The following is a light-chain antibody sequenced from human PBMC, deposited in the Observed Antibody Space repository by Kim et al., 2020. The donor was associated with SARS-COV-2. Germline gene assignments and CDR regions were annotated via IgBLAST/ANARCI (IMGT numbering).Light chain of an antibody. Sequence: QSALTQPASVAGSPGQSITISCTGTSSDIGLYNYVSWYQCHPGKAPKLIIYDVTKRPSGVSFRFSASKSGNTASLTVSGLQAEDEADYFCSSYGGSSDLVFGGGTQLTVL. V-gene: IGLV2-14*03. CDR1: SSDIGLYNY. CDR2: DVT. J-gene: IGLJ3*02. CDR3: SSYGGSSDLV.